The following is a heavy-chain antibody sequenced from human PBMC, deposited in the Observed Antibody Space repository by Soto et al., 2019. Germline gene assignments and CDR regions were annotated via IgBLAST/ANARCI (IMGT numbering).Heavy chain of an antibody. CDR3: ARIRDYGDYFDY. Sequence: SGPTLVNPTQTLTLTCTFSGFSLSTSGMCVSWIRQPPGKALEWLARIDWDDDKYYSTSLKTRLTISKDTSKNQVVLTMTNMDPVDTATYYCARIRDYGDYFDYWGQGTLVTVSS. V-gene: IGHV2-70*11. CDR2: IDWDDDK. J-gene: IGHJ4*02. CDR1: GFSLSTSGMC. D-gene: IGHD4-17*01.